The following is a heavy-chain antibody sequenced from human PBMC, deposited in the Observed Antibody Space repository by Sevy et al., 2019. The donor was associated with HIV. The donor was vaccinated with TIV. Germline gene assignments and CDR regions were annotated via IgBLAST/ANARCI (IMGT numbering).Heavy chain of an antibody. V-gene: IGHV4-59*01. D-gene: IGHD5-12*01. CDR2: IYYNGFT. J-gene: IGHJ4*02. CDR3: ARGIVAYYFDY. CDR1: GDSISNYY. Sequence: SETLSLTCTVSGDSISNYYWSWIRQPPGKGLEWIGYIYYNGFTNYNPSLKSRVTISVDTSKNQFSLKLSSVTAADTAVYYCARGIVAYYFDYWGQGTLVTVSS.